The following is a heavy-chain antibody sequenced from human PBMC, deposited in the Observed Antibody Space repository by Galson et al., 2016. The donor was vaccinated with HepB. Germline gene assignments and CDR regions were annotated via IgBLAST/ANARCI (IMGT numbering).Heavy chain of an antibody. CDR3: RYGMDV. V-gene: IGHV3-15*01. CDR1: GFTFSNAW. J-gene: IGHJ6*02. Sequence: SLRLSCAASGFTFSNAWMSWVRQAPGKGLEWVGRIKSKTDGGTTDYAAPVKGRFSTSRDDSKNTLYLQMNSLKTEDTAVCYCRYGMDVWGQGTTDTVSS. CDR2: IKSKTDGGTT.